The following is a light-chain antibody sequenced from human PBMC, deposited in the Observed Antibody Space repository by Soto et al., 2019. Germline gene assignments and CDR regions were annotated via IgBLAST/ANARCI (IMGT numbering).Light chain of an antibody. J-gene: IGLJ1*01. CDR1: SSDVGGYNY. CDR3: CSYAGSYTYV. Sequence: QSVLTQPRSVSGSPGQSVTISCTGTSSDVGGYNYVSWYQQHPGKAPKPMIYDVSKRPSGVPDRFSGSKSGNTASLTISGLQAEDGADYYCCSYAGSYTYVFGTGTKVTVL. V-gene: IGLV2-11*01. CDR2: DVS.